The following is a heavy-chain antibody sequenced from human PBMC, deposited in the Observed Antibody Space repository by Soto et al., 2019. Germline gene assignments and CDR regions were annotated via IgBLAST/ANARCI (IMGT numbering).Heavy chain of an antibody. CDR2: IYSGGTT. D-gene: IGHD5-18*01. J-gene: IGHJ4*02. CDR3: ARDFPERDTSAGGYFDY. CDR1: GFTVSSNY. V-gene: IGHV3-53*01. Sequence: EVQLVESGGGLIQPGGSLRLSCAASGFTVSSNYMSWVRQAPGKGLKWVSVIYSGGTTYYADSVKGRFTISRDNSKNTLYLQMNGLRAEDTAVYYCARDFPERDTSAGGYFDYWGQGALVTVSS.